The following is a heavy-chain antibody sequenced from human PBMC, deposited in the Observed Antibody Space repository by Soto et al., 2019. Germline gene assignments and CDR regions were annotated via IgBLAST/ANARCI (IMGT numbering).Heavy chain of an antibody. CDR1: GGSISSSSYY. V-gene: IGHV4-39*01. D-gene: IGHD6-19*01. Sequence: SETLSLTCTVSGGSISSSSYYWGWIRQPPGKGLEWIGSIYYSGSTYYNPSLKSRVTISVDTSKNQFSLKLSSVTAADTAVYYCASDSSGWLALYYYGMDVWGQGTTVTV. J-gene: IGHJ6*02. CDR2: IYYSGST. CDR3: ASDSSGWLALYYYGMDV.